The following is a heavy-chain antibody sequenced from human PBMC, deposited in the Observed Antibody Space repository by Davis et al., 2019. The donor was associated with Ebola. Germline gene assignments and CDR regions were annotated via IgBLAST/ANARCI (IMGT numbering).Heavy chain of an antibody. Sequence: MPSETLSLTCTVSGGSISSSGYYWGWIRQPPGRGLEWIGSIYYSGTTYYNPSLQSRVTISVDTSKNQFSLKLRSVTAADTAVYYCASPSLATMYWGQGTLVSVSS. CDR2: IYYSGTT. CDR3: ASPSLATMY. V-gene: IGHV4-39*01. J-gene: IGHJ4*02. CDR1: GGSISSSGYY. D-gene: IGHD6-6*01.